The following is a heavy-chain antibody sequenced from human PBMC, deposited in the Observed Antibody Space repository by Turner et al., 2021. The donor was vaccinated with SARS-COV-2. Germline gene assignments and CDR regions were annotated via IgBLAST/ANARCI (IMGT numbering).Heavy chain of an antibody. V-gene: IGHV4-39*01. CDR1: GGSISRSSYY. D-gene: IGHD6-19*01. CDR2: IYYSGST. J-gene: IGHJ4*02. Sequence: LPLQESGAGLGKRSETVSLPCTVSGGSISRSSYYWGWICQPPGKGLEWIGSIYYSGSTYYNPSLKSRVTISVDTSKNQFSLKLSSVTAADTAVYYCARGSPQGWYVPVFDYWGQGTLVTVSS. CDR3: ARGSPQGWYVPVFDY.